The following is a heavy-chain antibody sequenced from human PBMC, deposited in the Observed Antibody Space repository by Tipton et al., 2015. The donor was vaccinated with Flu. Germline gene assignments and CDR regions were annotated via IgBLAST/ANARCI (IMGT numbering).Heavy chain of an antibody. V-gene: IGHV5-51*01. CDR1: GYSFTSYW. CDR2: IYPGDSDT. D-gene: IGHD2-2*01. J-gene: IGHJ4*02. CDR3: ARHLGGVPAATTIDY. Sequence: QSGPEVKKPGESLKISCKGSGYSFTSYWIGWVRQMPGKGLEWMGIIYPGDSDTRYSPSFQGQVTIPADKSISTAYLQWSSLKASDTAMYYCARHLGGVPAATTIDYWGQGTLVTVSS.